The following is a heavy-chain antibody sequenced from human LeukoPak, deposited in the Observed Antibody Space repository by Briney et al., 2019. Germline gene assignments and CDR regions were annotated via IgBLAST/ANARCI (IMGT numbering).Heavy chain of an antibody. Sequence: GGSLRLSCAASGFTFSSYWMHWVRQAPGKGLEWVSSISSSSSYIYYADSVKGRFTISRDNAKNSLYLQMNSLRAEDTAVYYCARDSFLGGWRYFDYWGQGTLVTVSS. V-gene: IGHV3-21*01. J-gene: IGHJ4*02. CDR2: ISSSSSYI. D-gene: IGHD6-19*01. CDR1: GFTFSSYW. CDR3: ARDSFLGGWRYFDY.